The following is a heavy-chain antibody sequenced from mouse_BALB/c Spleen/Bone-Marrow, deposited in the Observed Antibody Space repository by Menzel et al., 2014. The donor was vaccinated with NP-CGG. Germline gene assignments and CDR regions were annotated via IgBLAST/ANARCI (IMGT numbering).Heavy chain of an antibody. J-gene: IGHJ4*01. V-gene: IGHV1-4*02. Sequence: LVESAAELARPGASVKMSCKASGYTFTSYTMHWVKQRPGQGLEWIGYINPSSGYTEYNQKFKDKTTLTADKSSSTAYMRLSSLTSEDSAVYYCARDGYGAMDYWGQGTSVTVSS. CDR2: INPSSGYT. D-gene: IGHD2-2*01. CDR1: GYTFTSYT. CDR3: ARDGYGAMDY.